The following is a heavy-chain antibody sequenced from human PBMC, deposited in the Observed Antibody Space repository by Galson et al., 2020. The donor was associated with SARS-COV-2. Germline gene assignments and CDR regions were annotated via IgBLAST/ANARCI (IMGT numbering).Heavy chain of an antibody. CDR2: IDWDGDK. CDR1: GFSLTTSGTC. Sequence: SGPTLVKPTQTLTLTCTFSGFSLTTSGTCVTWIRQPPGKALEWLARIDWDGDKYYSTSLKTRLTISKDTSKNQVVLTMTDMDPVDTATYYCGRIDSSGCRGNYWGQGTPVTVSS. CDR3: GRIDSSGCRGNY. V-gene: IGHV2-70*11. D-gene: IGHD6-19*01. J-gene: IGHJ4*02.